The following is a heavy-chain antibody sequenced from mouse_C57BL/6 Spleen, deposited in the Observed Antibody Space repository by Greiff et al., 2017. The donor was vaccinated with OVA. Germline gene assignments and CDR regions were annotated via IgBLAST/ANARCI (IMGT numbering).Heavy chain of an antibody. V-gene: IGHV1-50*01. Sequence: VQLQQSGAELVKPGASVKLSCKASGYTFTGYWMQWVKQRPGQGLEWIGEIDPSDSYTNYNQKFKGKATLTVDTSSSTAYMQLSRLTSEDSAVYYCAFITTVVDTNYWGQGTTLTVSS. CDR1: GYTFTGYW. D-gene: IGHD1-1*01. CDR2: IDPSDSYT. CDR3: AFITTVVDTNY. J-gene: IGHJ2*01.